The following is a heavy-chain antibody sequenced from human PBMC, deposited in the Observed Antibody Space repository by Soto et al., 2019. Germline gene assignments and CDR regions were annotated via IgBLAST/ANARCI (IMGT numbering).Heavy chain of an antibody. CDR3: AGGYGLRYFDWLSIGDY. CDR1: GFTFSSYA. J-gene: IGHJ4*02. Sequence: QVQLVESGGGVVQPGRSLRLSCAASGFTFSSYAMHWVRQAPGKGPEWVAVISYDGSNKYYADSVKGRFTISRDNSKNTLYLQMNSLRAEDTAVYYCAGGYGLRYFDWLSIGDYWGQGTLVTVSS. CDR2: ISYDGSNK. V-gene: IGHV3-30-3*01. D-gene: IGHD3-9*01.